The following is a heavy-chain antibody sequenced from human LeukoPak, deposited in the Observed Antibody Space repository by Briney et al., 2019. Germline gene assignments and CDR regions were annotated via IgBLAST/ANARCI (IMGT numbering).Heavy chain of an antibody. J-gene: IGHJ4*02. Sequence: GGSLRLSCAASGFAFSSYWMHWVRQAPGKGPEWVSTISGGCGSTYYADSVKGRFTISRDNSKNTLYLQVNSLRAEGTAVYYCAKGGKWDVTPFDYWGQGTLVTVSS. CDR3: AKGGKWDVTPFDY. CDR1: GFAFSSYW. CDR2: ISGGCGST. D-gene: IGHD1-26*01. V-gene: IGHV3-23*01.